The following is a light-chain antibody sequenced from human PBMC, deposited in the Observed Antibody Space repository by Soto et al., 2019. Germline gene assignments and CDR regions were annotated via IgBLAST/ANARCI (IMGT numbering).Light chain of an antibody. V-gene: IGKV3-15*01. CDR1: QSVSSN. Sequence: EIVMTQSPATLSVSPGERVTLSCRASQSVSSNLAWYQQKPGQAPRLLIYGASTRDTGIPARFSGSGSGTDFTLTISSLQSEDFAVYYCQQYNNWSNTFGQGNKVEIK. J-gene: IGKJ1*01. CDR3: QQYNNWSNT. CDR2: GAS.